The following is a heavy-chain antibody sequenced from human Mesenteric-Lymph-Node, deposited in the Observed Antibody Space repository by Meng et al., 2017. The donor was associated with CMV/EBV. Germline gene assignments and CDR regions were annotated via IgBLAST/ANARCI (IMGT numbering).Heavy chain of an antibody. Sequence: GGSLRLSCAASGFTFGDYAMEWVRQAPGKGLEWVSGISWNSETKGYVDSVKGRFTISRDNAKHSLYLHMNSLRVEDTALYYCAKEVARGSGFYYFDYWGRGVSVIVSS. V-gene: IGHV3-9*01. CDR2: ISWNSETK. J-gene: IGHJ4*02. CDR3: AKEVARGSGFYYFDY. CDR1: GFTFGDYA. D-gene: IGHD6-19*01.